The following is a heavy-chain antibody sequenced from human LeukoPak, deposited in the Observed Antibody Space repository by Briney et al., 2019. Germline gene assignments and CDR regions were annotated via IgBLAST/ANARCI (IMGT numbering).Heavy chain of an antibody. CDR1: GFKFDDNA. CDR2: ISWNSVSR. D-gene: IGHD4-23*01. CDR3: AKIDYGGND. J-gene: IGHJ4*02. V-gene: IGHV3-9*01. Sequence: GGSLRLSCAASGFKFDDNAMHWVRQAPGEGLEWVSAISWNSVSRGYADSVKGRFTISRDNAKNSLYLQMNSLRTEDTALYYCAKIDYGGNDWGQGTLVTVSS.